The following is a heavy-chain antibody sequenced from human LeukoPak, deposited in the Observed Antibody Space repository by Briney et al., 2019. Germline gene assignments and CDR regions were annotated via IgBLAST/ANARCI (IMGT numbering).Heavy chain of an antibody. Sequence: GGSLRLSCAASGFTFSSYWMSCVRQAPGKGLEWVANIKQDGSEKYYVDSVKGRFTISRDNAKNSLYLQMNSLRAEDTAVYYCARDARYDFWSGYYSEELDYWGQGTLVTVSS. D-gene: IGHD3-3*01. CDR3: ARDARYDFWSGYYSEELDY. V-gene: IGHV3-7*01. J-gene: IGHJ4*02. CDR1: GFTFSSYW. CDR2: IKQDGSEK.